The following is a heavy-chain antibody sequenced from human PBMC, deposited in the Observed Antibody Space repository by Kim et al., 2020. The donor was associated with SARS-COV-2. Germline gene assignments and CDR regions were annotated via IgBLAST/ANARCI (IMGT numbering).Heavy chain of an antibody. Sequence: SETLSLTCTVSGGSISSYYWSWIRQPPGKGLEWIGYIYYSGSTYYNPSLKSRVTISVDTSKNQFSLKLSSVTAADTAVYYCARELGIAVAYNWFDPWGQGTLVTVSS. CDR1: GGSISSYY. J-gene: IGHJ5*02. V-gene: IGHV4-59*01. D-gene: IGHD6-19*01. CDR3: ARELGIAVAYNWFDP. CDR2: IYYSGST.